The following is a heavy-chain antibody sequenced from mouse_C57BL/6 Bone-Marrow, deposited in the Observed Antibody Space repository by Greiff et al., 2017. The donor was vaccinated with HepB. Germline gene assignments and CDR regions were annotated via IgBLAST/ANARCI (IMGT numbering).Heavy chain of an antibody. V-gene: IGHV1-15*01. D-gene: IGHD2-2*01. CDR1: GYTFTDYE. CDR2: IDPETGGT. Sequence: VQLQQSGAELVRPGASVTLSCKASGYTFTDYEMHWVKQTPVHGLEWIGAIDPETGGTAYNQKFKGKAILTADKSSSTAYMELRSLTSEDSAVYYCTSPMVTYFDYWGQGTTLTVYS. CDR3: TSPMVTYFDY. J-gene: IGHJ2*01.